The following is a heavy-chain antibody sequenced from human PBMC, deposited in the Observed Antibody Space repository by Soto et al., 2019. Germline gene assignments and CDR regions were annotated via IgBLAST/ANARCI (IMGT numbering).Heavy chain of an antibody. CDR1: GFTFSFYV. V-gene: IGHV3-30*03. Sequence: QVPLVESGGGVVQPGRSLRLSCAASGFTFSFYVMHWVRQAPGKGLEWVALISYDGSNEYYADSVKGRFTISRDNSKNTLYLQMIGLRTEDTAMYYCVRAATDWHNILDYWGQGTLVTVSS. J-gene: IGHJ4*02. CDR3: VRAATDWHNILDY. CDR2: ISYDGSNE. D-gene: IGHD2-15*01.